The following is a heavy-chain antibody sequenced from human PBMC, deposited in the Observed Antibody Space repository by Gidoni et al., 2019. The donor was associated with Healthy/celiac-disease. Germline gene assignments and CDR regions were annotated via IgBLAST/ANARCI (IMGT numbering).Heavy chain of an antibody. Sequence: EVQLVESGGGLVKPGGSLRLPCAASGFPFSSYRMNWVRQAPGKGLEWVSSISSSSSYIYDADSVKGRVTISRDNAKNSLYLQMNSLRAEDTAVYYCASYSYYYDSSGYYYASGFDIWGQGTMVTVSS. CDR2: ISSSSSYI. V-gene: IGHV3-21*01. D-gene: IGHD3-22*01. CDR1: GFPFSSYR. CDR3: ASYSYYYDSSGYYYASGFDI. J-gene: IGHJ3*02.